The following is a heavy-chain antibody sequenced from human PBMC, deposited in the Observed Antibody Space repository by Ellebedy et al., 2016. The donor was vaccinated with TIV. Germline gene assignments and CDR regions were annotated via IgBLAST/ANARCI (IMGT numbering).Heavy chain of an antibody. V-gene: IGHV1-8*02. CDR2: MNPNSGNT. CDR1: GGTFSSYA. J-gene: IGHJ6*02. D-gene: IGHD5-18*01. CDR3: ARALGQLWFSSYYYYGMDV. Sequence: ASVKVSCXASGGTFSSYAISWVRQATGQGLEWMGWMNPNSGNTGYAQKFQGRVTMTRNTSISTAYMELSSLRSEDTAVYYCARALGQLWFSSYYYYGMDVWGQGTTVTVSS.